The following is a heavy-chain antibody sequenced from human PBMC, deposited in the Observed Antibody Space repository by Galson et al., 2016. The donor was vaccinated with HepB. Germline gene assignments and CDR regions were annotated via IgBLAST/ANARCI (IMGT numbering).Heavy chain of an antibody. J-gene: IGHJ4*02. D-gene: IGHD7-27*01. CDR3: ARDMNWAFDY. CDR1: GDSVSSSNVA. V-gene: IGHV6-1*01. Sequence: CAISGDSVSSSNVAWNWIRQSPSRGLEWLGKTYYRSGWHDDYATSVQGRITISPDTSKNQFSLQLNSVTPEDSAVYYCARDMNWAFDYWGQGSLVTVSS. CDR2: TYYRSGWHD.